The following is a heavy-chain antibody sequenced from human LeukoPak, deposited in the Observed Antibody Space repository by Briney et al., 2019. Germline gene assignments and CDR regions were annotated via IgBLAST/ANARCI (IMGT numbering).Heavy chain of an antibody. J-gene: IGHJ6*03. CDR1: GYTFASYY. D-gene: IGHD3-9*01. CDR2: INPSGGSA. V-gene: IGHV1-46*03. Sequence: ASVKDSCKASGYTFASYYMHWVRQAPGQGLHWMGIINPSGGSASYAQKFQGRVTMTRDMSTSTVYMELSSLRSEDTAVYFCFRAEDGIRYFDWLLKPYYYYMDVWGKGTTVTVSS. CDR3: FRAEDGIRYFDWLLKPYYYYMDV.